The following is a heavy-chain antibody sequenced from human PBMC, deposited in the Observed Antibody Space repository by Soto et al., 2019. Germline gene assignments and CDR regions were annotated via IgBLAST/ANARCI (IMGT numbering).Heavy chain of an antibody. CDR3: ARYHTGKYYYDSSGYPRWFDP. D-gene: IGHD3-22*01. CDR1: GGTFSSYA. CDR2: IIPIFGTA. J-gene: IGHJ5*02. V-gene: IGHV1-69*01. Sequence: QVQLVQSGAEVKKPGSSVKVSCKASGGTFSSYAISWVRQAPGQGLEWIGGIIPIFGTANYAQKFQGRVTITADESTSTAYMELSSLRSEDTAVYYCARYHTGKYYYDSSGYPRWFDPWGQGTLVTVSS.